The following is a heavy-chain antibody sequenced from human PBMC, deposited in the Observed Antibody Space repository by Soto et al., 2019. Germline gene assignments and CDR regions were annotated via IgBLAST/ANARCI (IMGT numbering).Heavy chain of an antibody. CDR1: GFTFSSYA. J-gene: IGHJ6*02. CDR2: ISGSGGST. CDR3: AKRGGDYYYYYYGMDV. Sequence: SLRLSCAASGFTFSSYAMSWVRQAPGKGLEWVSAISGSGGSTYYADSVKGRFTISRDNSKNTLYLQMNSLRAEDTAVYYCAKRGGDYYYYYYGMDVWGQGTTVTVSS. V-gene: IGHV3-23*01. D-gene: IGHD3-16*01.